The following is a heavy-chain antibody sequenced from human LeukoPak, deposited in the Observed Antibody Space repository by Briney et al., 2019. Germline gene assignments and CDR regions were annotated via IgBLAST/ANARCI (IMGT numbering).Heavy chain of an antibody. J-gene: IGHJ3*02. CDR2: IYYSKNT. CDR3: ALRNDFDI. V-gene: IGHV4-39*01. Sequence: PSETLSLTCTVSGGSISSSSAYWGWIRQPPGKGLEWIGSIYYSKNTYYNPSLKSRVTISANTSKNQFSLTLGSVSATDTAVYYCALRNDFDIWGQGAMVTVSS. D-gene: IGHD4-17*01. CDR1: GGSISSSSAY.